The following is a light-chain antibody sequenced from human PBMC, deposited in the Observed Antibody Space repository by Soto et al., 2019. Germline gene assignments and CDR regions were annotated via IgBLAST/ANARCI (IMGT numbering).Light chain of an antibody. Sequence: QSVLTQSPSASASLGASVKLTCTLSSGHSSYDIAWHQQQPEKGPRYLMKLNSDGSHSKGDGIPDRFSGSSSGAARYLTISSLQSEDEADYYCQTWGTGIPWVFGGGTKLTVL. J-gene: IGLJ3*02. V-gene: IGLV4-69*01. CDR1: SGHSSYD. CDR2: LNSDGSH. CDR3: QTWGTGIPWV.